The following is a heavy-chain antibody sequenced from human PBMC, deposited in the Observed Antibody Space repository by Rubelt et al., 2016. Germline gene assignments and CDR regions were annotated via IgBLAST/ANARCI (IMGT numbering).Heavy chain of an antibody. CDR2: IYPGDSDT. Sequence: EVQLVQSGAEVKKPGESLKISCKGSGYSFTSYWIGWVRQMPGKGLEWMGLIYPGDSDTRYSPALQGKVTLAAEKSISTAYRQWSSRKASATAMYYCARIVGAFFYFDYRGQGTLVTVSS. CDR1: GYSFTSYW. D-gene: IGHD1-26*01. J-gene: IGHJ4*02. CDR3: ARIVGAFFYFDY. V-gene: IGHV5-51*01.